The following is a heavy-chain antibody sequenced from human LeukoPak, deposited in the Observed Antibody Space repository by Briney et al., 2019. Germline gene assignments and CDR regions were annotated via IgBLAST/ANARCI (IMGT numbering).Heavy chain of an antibody. Sequence: SETLSLTCTVSGGSISSYYWSWIRQPAGKGLEWIGRIYTSGSTNYNPSLKSRVTMSVDTSKNQFSLKLSSVTAADTAVCYCARVTEYCSSGSCYSGWFDPWGQGTLVTVSS. D-gene: IGHD2-15*01. J-gene: IGHJ5*02. CDR1: GGSISSYY. V-gene: IGHV4-4*07. CDR3: ARVTEYCSSGSCYSGWFDP. CDR2: IYTSGST.